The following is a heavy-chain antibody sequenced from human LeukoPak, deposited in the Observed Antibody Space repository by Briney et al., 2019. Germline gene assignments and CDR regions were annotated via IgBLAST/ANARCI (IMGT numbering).Heavy chain of an antibody. Sequence: GGSLRLSCAASGFTFSDYYMSWIRQAPGKGLEWVSYISSSGSTIYYADSVKGRFTISRDNSKNTLYLQMNSLRAEDTAVYYCARDYCSSTSCLFDYWGQGTLVTVSS. D-gene: IGHD2-2*01. CDR3: ARDYCSSTSCLFDY. V-gene: IGHV3-11*04. CDR1: GFTFSDYY. CDR2: ISSSGSTI. J-gene: IGHJ4*02.